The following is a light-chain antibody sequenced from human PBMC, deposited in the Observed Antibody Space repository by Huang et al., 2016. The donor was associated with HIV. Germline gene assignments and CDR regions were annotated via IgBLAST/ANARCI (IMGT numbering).Light chain of an antibody. V-gene: IGKV3-11*01. CDR2: DAS. CDR3: QQRSDWPLT. CDR1: QRVNTF. Sequence: EIMLTQSPATLSLSPGEKATLSCRARQRVNTFLAWYQQKPGQAPRLLIYDASNRATGIPARFSGSGSGTDFTLTISSLEPEDSAVYYCQQRSDWPLTLGGGTKVEIQ. J-gene: IGKJ4*01.